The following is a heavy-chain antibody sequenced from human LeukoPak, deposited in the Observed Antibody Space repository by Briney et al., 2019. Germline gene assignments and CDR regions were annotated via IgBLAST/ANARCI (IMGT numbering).Heavy chain of an antibody. D-gene: IGHD5-24*01. CDR1: GGTFSSYA. CDR2: IIPIFGTA. V-gene: IGHV1-69*13. CDR3: ARVQTYRDGYHY. Sequence: GASVTVSCKASGGTFSSYAISWVRQAPGQGLEWMGGIIPIFGTANYAQKFQGRVTITADESTSTAYMELSSLRSEDTAVYYCARVQTYRDGYHYWGQGTLVTVSS. J-gene: IGHJ4*02.